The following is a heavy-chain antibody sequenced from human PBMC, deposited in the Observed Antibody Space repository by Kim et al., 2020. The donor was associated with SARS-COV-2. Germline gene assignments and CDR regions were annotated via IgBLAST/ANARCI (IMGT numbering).Heavy chain of an antibody. CDR1: GFTFSSYW. D-gene: IGHD3-10*01. J-gene: IGHJ4*02. CDR2: INLDGTEK. CDR3: ARGWREWVVELFRVY. V-gene: IGHV3-7*01. Sequence: GGSLRLSCAASGFTFSSYWMSWVRQAPGKGLEWVAYINLDGTEKYYADSLKGRFTISRDNAKKSFYLQIDSLRAEDTAVYYCARGWREWVVELFRVYWGQGTRVAVSS.